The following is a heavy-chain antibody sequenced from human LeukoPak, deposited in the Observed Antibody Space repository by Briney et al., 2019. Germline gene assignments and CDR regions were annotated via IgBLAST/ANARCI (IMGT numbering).Heavy chain of an antibody. CDR1: GFTFSRDS. J-gene: IGHJ4*02. CDR2: ISYDSAIK. D-gene: IGHD2-15*01. Sequence: GGSLRLSCAASGFTFSRDSMNWVRPAPGKGLEWISYISYDSAIKYYADSVRGRFTISRDNAKNSLSLQMHSLRAEDTAVYYCVRDNPRCCGVVPVNIDDFWGQGTLVTVSS. CDR3: VRDNPRCCGVVPVNIDDF. V-gene: IGHV3-48*01.